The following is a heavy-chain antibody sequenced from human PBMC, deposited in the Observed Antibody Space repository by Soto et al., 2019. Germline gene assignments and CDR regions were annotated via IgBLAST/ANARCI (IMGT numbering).Heavy chain of an antibody. J-gene: IGHJ6*02. CDR1: GGSISSGDYY. CDR3: ARDAYGSGSYSYYYGMDV. Sequence: PSETLSLTCTVSGGSISSGDYYWSWIRRPPGKGLEWIGYIYYSGSTYYNPSLKSRVTISVDTSKNQFSLKLSSVTAADTAVYYCARDAYGSGSYSYYYGMDVWGQGTTVTV. CDR2: IYYSGST. D-gene: IGHD3-10*01. V-gene: IGHV4-30-4*01.